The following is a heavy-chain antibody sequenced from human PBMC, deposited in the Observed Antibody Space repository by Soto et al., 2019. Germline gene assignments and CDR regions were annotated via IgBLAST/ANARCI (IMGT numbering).Heavy chain of an antibody. CDR1: AGSIGSYY. CDR3: ARGGVRGRNYYGSGSYPWYYYGMDV. J-gene: IGHJ6*02. V-gene: IGHV4-34*01. CDR2: INHSGST. Sequence: SETLSLTCSVSAGSIGSYYWSWIRQPPGKGLEWIGEINHSGSTNYNPSLKSRVTISVDTSKNQFSLKLSSVTAADTAVYYCARGGVRGRNYYGSGSYPWYYYGMDVWGQGTTVTVSS. D-gene: IGHD3-10*01.